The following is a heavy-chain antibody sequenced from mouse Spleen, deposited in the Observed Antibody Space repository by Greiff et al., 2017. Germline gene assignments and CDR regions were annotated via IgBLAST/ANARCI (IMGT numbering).Heavy chain of an antibody. CDR1: GFSLTSYG. J-gene: IGHJ4*01. D-gene: IGHD2-1*01. Sequence: VKLVESGPGLVAPSQSLSITCTISGFSLTSYGVHWVRQPPGKGLEWLVVIWSDGSTTYNSALKSRLSISKDNSKSQVFLKMNSLQTDDTAMYYCARHNYGNYDAMDYWGQGTSVTVSS. V-gene: IGHV2-6-1*01. CDR2: IWSDGST. CDR3: ARHNYGNYDAMDY.